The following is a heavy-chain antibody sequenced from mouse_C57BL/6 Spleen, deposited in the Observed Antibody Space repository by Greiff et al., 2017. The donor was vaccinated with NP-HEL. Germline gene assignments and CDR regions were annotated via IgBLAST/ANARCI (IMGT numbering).Heavy chain of an antibody. D-gene: IGHD2-4*01. CDR1: GYTFTSYW. CDR3: ARGDYDGDFDY. V-gene: IGHV1-69*01. Sequence: QVQLKQPGAELVMPGASVKLSCKASGYTFTSYWMHWVKQRPGQGLEWIGEIDPSDSYTNYNQKFKGKSTLTVDKSSSTAYMQLSSLTSEDSAVYYCARGDYDGDFDYWGQGTTLTVSS. J-gene: IGHJ2*01. CDR2: IDPSDSYT.